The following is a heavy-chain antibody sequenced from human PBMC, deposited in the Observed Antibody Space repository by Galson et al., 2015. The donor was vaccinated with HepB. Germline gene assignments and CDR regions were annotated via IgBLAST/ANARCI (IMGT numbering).Heavy chain of an antibody. D-gene: IGHD4-23*01. CDR1: GYTFTSYY. CDR2: INPSGGST. V-gene: IGHV1-46*01. J-gene: IGHJ6*02. CDR3: ASDYGGNSGDYYYGMDV. Sequence: SVKVSCKASGYTFTSYYMHWVRQAPGQGLEWMGIINPSGGSTSYAQKFQGRVTMTRDTSTSTVYMELSSLRSEDTAVYYCASDYGGNSGDYYYGMDVWGQGTTVTVSS.